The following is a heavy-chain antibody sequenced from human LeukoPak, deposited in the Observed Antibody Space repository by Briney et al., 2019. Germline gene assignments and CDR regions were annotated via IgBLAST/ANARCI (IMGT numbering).Heavy chain of an antibody. D-gene: IGHD5-12*01. CDR1: GFTFSSYA. CDR3: ARGSGYDDY. Sequence: GGSLRLSCAASGFTFSSYAMSWVRQAPGKGLEWVSSISSGNSYIYYADSVKGRFTISRDNTKNSLYLQMNSLRAEDTAVFYCARGSGYDDYWGQGTLVTVSS. V-gene: IGHV3-21*01. CDR2: ISSGNSYI. J-gene: IGHJ4*02.